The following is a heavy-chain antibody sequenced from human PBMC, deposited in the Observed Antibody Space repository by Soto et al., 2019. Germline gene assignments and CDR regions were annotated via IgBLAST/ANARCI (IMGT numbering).Heavy chain of an antibody. CDR1: GFTFSSSW. CDR2: IKQDGSEK. CDR3: ARRIAAAGAYDY. V-gene: IGHV3-7*01. J-gene: IGHJ4*02. D-gene: IGHD6-13*01. Sequence: EVQLVESGGGLVQPGGSLRLSCAASGFTFSSSWMSWVRQAAGKGLEWVANIKQDGSEKYYVDSVKGRFTISRDNAKTSLYLQMNSLRAEDTAVYYCARRIAAAGAYDYWGQGTLVTVSS.